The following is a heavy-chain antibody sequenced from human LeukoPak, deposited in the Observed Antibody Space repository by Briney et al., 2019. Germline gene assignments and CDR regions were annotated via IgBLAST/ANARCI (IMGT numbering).Heavy chain of an antibody. Sequence: PGGSLRLSCAASGFTFSSYAMSWVRQAPGKGLEWVSASSGSGGSTYYADSVKGRFTISRDNSKNTLYLQMNSLRAEDTAVYYCAKHGMGRSWFDPWGQGTLVTVSS. CDR2: SSGSGGST. V-gene: IGHV3-23*01. CDR1: GFTFSSYA. CDR3: AKHGMGRSWFDP. D-gene: IGHD3-10*01. J-gene: IGHJ5*02.